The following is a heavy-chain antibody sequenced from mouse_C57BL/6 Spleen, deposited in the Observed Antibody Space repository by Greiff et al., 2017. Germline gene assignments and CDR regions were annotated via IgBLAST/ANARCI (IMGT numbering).Heavy chain of an antibody. CDR3: ARRTAQATSYYAKDY. Sequence: QVQLQQSGAELVRPGTSVKMSCKASGYTFTNYWIGWAQQRPGPGLEWIGDIYPGGGYTNYHEKFQGKATLTADKSSRTSSMPFSSLTPEDSDIYFGARRTAQATSYYAKDYWGQGTSGTVPS. J-gene: IGHJ4*01. CDR2: IYPGGGYT. V-gene: IGHV1-63*01. D-gene: IGHD3-2*02. CDR1: GYTFTNYW.